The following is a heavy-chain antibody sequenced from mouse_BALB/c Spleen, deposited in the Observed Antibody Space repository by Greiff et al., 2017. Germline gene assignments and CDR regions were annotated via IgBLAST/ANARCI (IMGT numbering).Heavy chain of an antibody. CDR2: IDPEIGDT. V-gene: IGHV14-4*02. Sequence: VQLQQSGAELVRSGASVKLSCTASGFNIKDYYMHWVKQRPEQGLEWIGWIDPEIGDTEYAPKFQGKATMTADTSSNTACLQLSSLTSEDTAVYYCNGWDYWGQGTSVTVSS. CDR3: NGWDY. CDR1: GFNIKDYY. J-gene: IGHJ4*01.